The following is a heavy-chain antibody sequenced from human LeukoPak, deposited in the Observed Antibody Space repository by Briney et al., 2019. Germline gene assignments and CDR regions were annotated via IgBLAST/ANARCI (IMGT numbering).Heavy chain of an antibody. CDR2: IIPIFGTA. D-gene: IGHD3-10*01. V-gene: IGHV1-69*13. J-gene: IGHJ4*02. CDR1: GGTFSSYA. CDR3: GRPLQRGSWTQRALDY. Sequence: SVKVSCKASGGTFSSYAISWVRQAPGQGLEWMGGIIPIFGTANYAQKFQGRVTITADESTSTAYMELTSLRSEDTAVYYCGRPLQRGSWTQRALDYWGQGTLVTVSS.